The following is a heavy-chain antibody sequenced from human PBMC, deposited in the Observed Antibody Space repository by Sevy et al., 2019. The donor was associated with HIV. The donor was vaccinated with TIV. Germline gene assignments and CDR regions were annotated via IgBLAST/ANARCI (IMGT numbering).Heavy chain of an antibody. V-gene: IGHV1-69*13. D-gene: IGHD2-15*01. J-gene: IGHJ4*02. Sequence: ASVKVSCKASGGTFSSYAISWVRQAPGQGLEWMGGIIPIFGTANFAQKFQGRVTITADESTSTAYMELSSLRSEDTAVYYCASGKGKFIAATSAMNYWGQGTLVTVSS. CDR1: GGTFSSYA. CDR3: ASGKGKFIAATSAMNY. CDR2: IIPIFGTA.